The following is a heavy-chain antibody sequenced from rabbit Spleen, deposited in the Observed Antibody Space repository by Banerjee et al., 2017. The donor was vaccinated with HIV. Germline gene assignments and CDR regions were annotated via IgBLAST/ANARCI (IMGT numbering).Heavy chain of an antibody. J-gene: IGHJ2*01. CDR2: MNTETAKG. D-gene: IGHD3-1*01. V-gene: IGHV1S45*01. CDR1: GFSFSDRDV. CDR3: AKCGVTADAFHP. Sequence: QEQLEESGGGLVKPGGSLTLTCKASGFSFSDRDVMCWVRQAPGKGLEWIACMNTETAKGVYANWAKGRFAISKAPTTTVTLQMTSLTAADTATYFCAKCGVTADAFHPWGPGTLVTVS.